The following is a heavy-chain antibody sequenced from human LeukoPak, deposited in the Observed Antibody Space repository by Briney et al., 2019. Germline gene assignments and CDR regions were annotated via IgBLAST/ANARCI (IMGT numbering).Heavy chain of an antibody. CDR3: ARVSQLLWFGELLSTLWGGMDV. CDR1: GYIFTAYY. D-gene: IGHD3-10*01. Sequence: ASVKVSCKASGYIFTAYYIHWLRQAPGQGLEWMGWINPNSGGTNYAQKFQGRVTMTRDTSISTVYMELSGLRSDDTAVYYCARVSQLLWFGELLSTLWGGMDVWGQGTTVTVSS. V-gene: IGHV1-2*02. CDR2: INPNSGGT. J-gene: IGHJ6*02.